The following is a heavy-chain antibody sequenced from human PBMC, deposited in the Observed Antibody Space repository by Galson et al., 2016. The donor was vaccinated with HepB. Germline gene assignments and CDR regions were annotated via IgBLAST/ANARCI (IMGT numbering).Heavy chain of an antibody. J-gene: IGHJ6*03. V-gene: IGHV3-30*18. CDR2: ISSDGSNK. CDR1: GFTFSSYG. Sequence: SLRLSCAASGFTFSSYGMHWVRQAPGKGLEWVAVISSDGSNKYYADSVKGRFTISRDNSKNTLYLQMNSLRTEDTAVYYCAKRHDDGDYPKYYYYIDVWGKETAFIVSS. D-gene: IGHD4-17*01. CDR3: AKRHDDGDYPKYYYYIDV.